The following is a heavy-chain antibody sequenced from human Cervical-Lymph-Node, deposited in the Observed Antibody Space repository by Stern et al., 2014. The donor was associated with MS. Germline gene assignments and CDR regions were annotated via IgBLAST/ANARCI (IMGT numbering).Heavy chain of an antibody. V-gene: IGHV4-59*01. D-gene: IGHD2-15*01. CDR1: GGSLRSYY. J-gene: IGHJ4*02. Sequence: VQLVESGPGLVKPSETLSLTCTVSGGSLRSYYWNWIRQAPGKGLEWLGVIYHTGSVNYNPSLSSRVAMSVDTSKTQFSLTVSSVTAADTAVYYCAREGEYCSGSRCYPFLDYWGQGTLVTVSS. CDR3: AREGEYCSGSRCYPFLDY. CDR2: IYHTGSV.